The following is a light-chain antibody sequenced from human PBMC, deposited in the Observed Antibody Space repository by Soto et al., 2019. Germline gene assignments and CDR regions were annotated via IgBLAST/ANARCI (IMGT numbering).Light chain of an antibody. CDR2: ANN. Sequence: QSALTQSPSTSATPGQGVSIPCSGGGSNIGTFYVSWYQHVPGTAPRLLIYANNQRPSGVPDRFSGSKSGTSASLAISGLRSEDEAYYYCTAWDDNLNAVVFGGGTKLTVL. V-gene: IGLV1-47*02. CDR3: TAWDDNLNAVV. CDR1: GSNIGTFY. J-gene: IGLJ2*01.